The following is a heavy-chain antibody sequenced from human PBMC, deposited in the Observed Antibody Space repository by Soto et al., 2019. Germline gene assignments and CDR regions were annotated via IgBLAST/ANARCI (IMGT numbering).Heavy chain of an antibody. V-gene: IGHV3-21*01. CDR1: GFTFSSYS. D-gene: IGHD3-22*01. CDR3: ARGYHYYDSSGYDKWDAFDI. Sequence: EVQLVESGGGLVKPGGSLRLSCAASGFTFSSYSMNWVRQAPGKGLEWVSSISSSSSYRDYADSVKGRFTISRDNAKNSLDLQRNSLRAEDKAVYYCARGYHYYDSSGYDKWDAFDIWGQGTMVTVSS. CDR2: ISSSSSYR. J-gene: IGHJ3*02.